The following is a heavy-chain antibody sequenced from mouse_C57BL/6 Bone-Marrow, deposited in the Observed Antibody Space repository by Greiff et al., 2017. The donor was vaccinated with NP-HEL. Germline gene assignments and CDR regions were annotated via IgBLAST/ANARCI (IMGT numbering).Heavy chain of an antibody. CDR2: IDPSDSYT. D-gene: IGHD2-5*01. Sequence: VQLQQPGAELVMPGASVKLSCKASGYTFTSYWMHWVKQRPGQGLEWIGEIDPSDSYTNYNQKFKGKSTLTVDKSSSTAYMQLSSLTSEDSAVYYCARGDSNYEGYFDVWGTGTTVTVSS. V-gene: IGHV1-69*01. J-gene: IGHJ1*03. CDR3: ARGDSNYEGYFDV. CDR1: GYTFTSYW.